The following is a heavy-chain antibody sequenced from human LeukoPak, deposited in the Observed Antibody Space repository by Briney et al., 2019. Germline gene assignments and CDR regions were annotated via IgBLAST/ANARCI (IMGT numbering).Heavy chain of an antibody. CDR3: AKLLRYCSGGSCFFDP. V-gene: IGHV3-23*01. Sequence: GGSLRLSCATSGFTFNNYAMSWVRQAPGKGLECVSTISSSGDTTYYADFVKGRFTISRDNSKNTLYLQMNSLRAEDTAIYYCAKLLRYCSGGSCFFDPWGQGTLVTVSS. CDR2: ISSSGDTT. J-gene: IGHJ5*02. D-gene: IGHD2-15*01. CDR1: GFTFNNYA.